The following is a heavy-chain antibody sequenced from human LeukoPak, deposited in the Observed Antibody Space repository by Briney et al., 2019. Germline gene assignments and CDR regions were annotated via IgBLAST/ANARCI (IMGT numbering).Heavy chain of an antibody. D-gene: IGHD2-21*01. Sequence: GGSLRLSCAVSGFMFSNHGMHWVRQAPGKGLEWVAIIWNDGNNRYYADSVEGRFTISRDNSKNTLSLQMNSLRREDTAVYYCAKDWGGSKYFIDVWGRGTTVTVSS. CDR2: IWNDGNNR. CDR1: GFMFSNHG. J-gene: IGHJ6*03. CDR3: AKDWGGSKYFIDV. V-gene: IGHV3-30*02.